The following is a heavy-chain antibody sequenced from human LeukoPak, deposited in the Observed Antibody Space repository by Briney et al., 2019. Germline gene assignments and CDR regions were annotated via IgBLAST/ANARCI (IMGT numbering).Heavy chain of an antibody. D-gene: IGHD3-3*01. V-gene: IGHV3-30*02. J-gene: IGHJ4*02. CDR2: IWYDGSNK. CDR1: GFTFSSYG. Sequence: PGGSLRLSCAASGFTFSSYGMHWVRQAPGKGLEWAAFIWYDGSNKYYADSMKGRFTISRDNSKNTLYLQMNSLRTEDTAVYYCAKGAYDFWNDWGQGTLVTVSS. CDR3: AKGAYDFWND.